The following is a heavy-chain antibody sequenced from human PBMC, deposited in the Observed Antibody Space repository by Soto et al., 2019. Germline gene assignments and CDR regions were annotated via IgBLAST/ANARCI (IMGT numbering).Heavy chain of an antibody. CDR1: GYTFTSYG. CDR3: ARDIGYRCSAHWWFDP. V-gene: IGHV1-18*04. Sequence: ASVKVSCKASGYTFTSYGIRWVRQAPGQGREWMGWINAYNGKTNYAQKLQGRVTMTTDTSTSTAYMEVRSLRSDDTAVYYCARDIGYRCSAHWWFDPWGQRTLVAVSS. CDR2: INAYNGKT. D-gene: IGHD6-13*01. J-gene: IGHJ5*01.